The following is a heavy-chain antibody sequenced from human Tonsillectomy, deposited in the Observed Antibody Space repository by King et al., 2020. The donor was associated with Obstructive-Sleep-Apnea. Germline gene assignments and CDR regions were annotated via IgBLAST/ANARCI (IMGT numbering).Heavy chain of an antibody. V-gene: IGHV4-31*03. J-gene: IGHJ4*02. CDR1: GGSISSGHYY. CDR3: ARLYLSPYRPFDY. Sequence: QLQESGPGLVKPSQTLSLTCTVSGGSISSGHYYWSWIRQHPGKGLEWIGYSSYSGSTYYHPSLKSRVTISVDTSKNQFSLKLSSVTAADTAVYYCARLYLSPYRPFDYWGQGTLATVSS. CDR2: SSYSGST. D-gene: IGHD3-9*01.